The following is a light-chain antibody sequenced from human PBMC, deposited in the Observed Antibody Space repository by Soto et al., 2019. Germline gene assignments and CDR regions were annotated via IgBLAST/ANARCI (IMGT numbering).Light chain of an antibody. V-gene: IGKV3-20*01. J-gene: IGKJ1*01. CDR3: QQYDSLPRT. CDR2: GAS. Sequence: EIVLTQSPGTLSLSPGERATLSCRASQSVSSNFLAWYQQKPGQAPRLLIYGASSRATGIPDRFSGSGSETDFTLTISRLEPEDFAVYYCQQYDSLPRTLGQGTKVEIK. CDR1: QSVSSNF.